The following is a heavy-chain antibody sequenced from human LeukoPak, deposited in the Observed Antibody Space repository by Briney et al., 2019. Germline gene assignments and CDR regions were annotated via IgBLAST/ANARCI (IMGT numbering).Heavy chain of an antibody. CDR3: ARDCIAAAGTRGRVTEGPCDY. J-gene: IGHJ4*02. CDR2: IDPNSGNT. CDR1: GYIFTGHY. D-gene: IGHD6-13*01. V-gene: IGHV1-2*04. Sequence: ASVKVSCKASGYIFTGHYMHWVRQAPGQGLEWIGWIDPNSGNTHYAQKFQGWVTMTRDTSISTAYMELSRLRSDDTAVYYCARDCIAAAGTRGRVTEGPCDYWGQGTLVTVSS.